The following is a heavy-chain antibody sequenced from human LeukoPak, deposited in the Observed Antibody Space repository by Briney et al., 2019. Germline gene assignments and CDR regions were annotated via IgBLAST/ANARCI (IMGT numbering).Heavy chain of an antibody. CDR3: ARGRWGGDGGVYFDY. V-gene: IGHV3-74*01. D-gene: IGHD2-21*02. CDR1: RFTFNSYW. Sequence: PGGSLRLSCAASRFTFNSYWMHWVRQAPGKGLVWVSRINSDGSSTSYADSVKGRFTISRDNAKNTLYLQMNSLRAEDTAVYYCARGRWGGDGGVYFDYWGQGTLVTVSS. CDR2: INSDGSST. J-gene: IGHJ4*02.